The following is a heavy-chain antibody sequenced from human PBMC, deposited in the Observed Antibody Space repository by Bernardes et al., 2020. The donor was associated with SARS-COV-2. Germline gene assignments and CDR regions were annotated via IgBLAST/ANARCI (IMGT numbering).Heavy chain of an antibody. D-gene: IGHD1-26*01. CDR3: AKDRVGYSIIRPPTWYFDL. J-gene: IGHJ2*01. V-gene: IGHV3-23*01. CDR2: ISGSGGST. Sequence: GGSLRLSCAASGFTFSSYAMSWVRQAPGKGLEWVSGISGSGGSTYYADSVKGRFTISRDNSKNTLYLQMNSLRAEDTAVYYCAKDRVGYSIIRPPTWYFDLWGRATLVTVSS. CDR1: GFTFSSYA.